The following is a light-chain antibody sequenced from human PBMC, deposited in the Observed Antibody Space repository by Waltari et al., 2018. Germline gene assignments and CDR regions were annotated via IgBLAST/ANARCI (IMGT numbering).Light chain of an antibody. CDR3: QQLNSYPLT. V-gene: IGKV1-9*01. Sequence: IQLTQSPSSLSASVGDRVTITCRASQDISSYLAWYQQKPWNAPNLLIYAASTLQSGVPSRFSGSGSGTDFTLTISSLQPEDFATYYCQQLNSYPLTFGGGTKVEIK. CDR2: AAS. J-gene: IGKJ4*01. CDR1: QDISSY.